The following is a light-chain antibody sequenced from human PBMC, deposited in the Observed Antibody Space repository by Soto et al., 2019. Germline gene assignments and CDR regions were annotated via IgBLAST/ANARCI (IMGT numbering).Light chain of an antibody. Sequence: QPVLTQPPSASGTPGQTVTISCSGSTSNIGSNAVDWYQQLPGTAPKVLIYSNNQRPSGVPDRIFGSRSGTSASLAISGLQSEDEADYYCATWDDSLRGWVFGGGTKLTVL. V-gene: IGLV1-44*01. CDR3: ATWDDSLRGWV. CDR1: TSNIGSNA. J-gene: IGLJ3*02. CDR2: SNN.